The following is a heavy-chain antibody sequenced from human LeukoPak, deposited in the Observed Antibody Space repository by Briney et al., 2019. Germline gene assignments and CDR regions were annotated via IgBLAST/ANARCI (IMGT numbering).Heavy chain of an antibody. V-gene: IGHV3-74*01. J-gene: IGHJ5*01. Sequence: GGSLRLSCAASGFTLSTYWMHWVRQAPGKGLVWVSHINSEGSSTTYADSVKGRFTISRDNAKNILYLQMNSLRAEDTAVYHCARDPAPQGWFDSWGQGTLVTVSS. CDR1: GFTLSTYW. CDR2: INSEGSST. CDR3: ARDPAPQGWFDS.